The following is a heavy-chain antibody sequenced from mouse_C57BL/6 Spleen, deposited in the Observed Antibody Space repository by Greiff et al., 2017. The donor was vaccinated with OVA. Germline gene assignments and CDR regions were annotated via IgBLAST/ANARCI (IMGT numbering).Heavy chain of an antibody. D-gene: IGHD2-3*01. CDR3: ARGYDGYYVTFFDY. J-gene: IGHJ2*01. Sequence: VKLVESGAELVKPGASVKMSCKASGYTFTTYPIEWMKQNHGKSLEWIGNFHPYNDDTKYNEKFKGKATLTVEKSSSTVYLELSRLTSDDSAVYYCARGYDGYYVTFFDYWGQGTTLTVSS. CDR2: FHPYNDDT. CDR1: GYTFTTYP. V-gene: IGHV1-47*01.